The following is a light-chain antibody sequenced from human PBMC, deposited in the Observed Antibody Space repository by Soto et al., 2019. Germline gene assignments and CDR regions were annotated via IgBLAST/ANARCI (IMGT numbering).Light chain of an antibody. J-gene: IGKJ4*01. CDR1: AGITTC. Sequence: IGLTQSPPFLSASVGVIITITCRAAAGITTCFAWYQQQPGKAPKVLIYGASTLQNGVPPMFSGSGSGTEFTLTISSLQPEDFATYYCQQVKSFPLTLGGGTKVEVK. CDR3: QQVKSFPLT. CDR2: GAS. V-gene: IGKV1-9*01.